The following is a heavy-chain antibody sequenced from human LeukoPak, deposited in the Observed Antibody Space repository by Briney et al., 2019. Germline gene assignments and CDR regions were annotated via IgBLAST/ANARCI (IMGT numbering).Heavy chain of an antibody. CDR2: IYSGGST. CDR3: ARLRWPFFDY. D-gene: IGHD4-23*01. Sequence: GGSLRLSCAASGFTFSSYGMHWVRQAPGKGLEWVSVIYSGGSTYYADSVKGRFTISRDNSKNTLYLQMNSLRAEDTAVYYCARLRWPFFDYWGQGTLVTVSS. V-gene: IGHV3-66*04. J-gene: IGHJ4*02. CDR1: GFTFSSYG.